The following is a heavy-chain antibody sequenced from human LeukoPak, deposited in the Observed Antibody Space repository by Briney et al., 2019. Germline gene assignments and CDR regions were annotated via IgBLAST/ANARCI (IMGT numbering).Heavy chain of an antibody. D-gene: IGHD2-8*01. CDR1: GGSISSSSYY. Sequence: PSETLSLTCTVSGGSISSSSYYWGWIRQPPGKGLEWIGYIYHSGSTYYNPSLKSRVTISVDRSKNQFSLKLSSVTAADTAVYYCASPLYSDAFDIWGQGTMVTVSS. V-gene: IGHV4-30-2*01. CDR2: IYHSGST. J-gene: IGHJ3*02. CDR3: ASPLYSDAFDI.